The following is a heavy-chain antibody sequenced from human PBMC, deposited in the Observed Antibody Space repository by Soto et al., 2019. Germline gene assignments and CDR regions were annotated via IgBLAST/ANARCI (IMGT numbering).Heavy chain of an antibody. V-gene: IGHV3-21*04. D-gene: IGHD2-8*02. CDR1: GFTFSSYA. J-gene: IGHJ6*02. CDR2: ISCNSGDK. Sequence: GGSLRLSCAASGFTFSSYAMHWVRQAPGKGLEWVSGISCNSGDKYYADSVKGRFTISRDNAKNSLYLQMSSLRAEDTALYYCAKSTGGTANGMDVWGQGTTVTVSS. CDR3: AKSTGGTANGMDV.